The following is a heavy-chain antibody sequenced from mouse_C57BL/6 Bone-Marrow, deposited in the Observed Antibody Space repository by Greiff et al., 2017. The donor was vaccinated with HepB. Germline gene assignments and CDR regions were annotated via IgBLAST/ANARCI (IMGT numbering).Heavy chain of an antibody. CDR1: GYSITSGYY. V-gene: IGHV3-6*01. J-gene: IGHJ2*01. CDR3: ARDYTDY. CDR2: ISYDGSN. Sequence: EVQLQESGPGLVKPSQSLSLTCSVTGYSITSGYYWNWIRQFPGNQLEWMGYISYDGSNNYNPSLKNRISITRDTSKNQFFLKLNSVTTEDTATYYCARDYTDYWGQGTTLTVSS.